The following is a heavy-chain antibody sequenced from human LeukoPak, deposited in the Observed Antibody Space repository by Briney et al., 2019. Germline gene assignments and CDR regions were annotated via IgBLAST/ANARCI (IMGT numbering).Heavy chain of an antibody. CDR2: INPSGGST. Sequence: ASVKVSCKASGYTFTSYYMHWVRQAPGQGLEWMGIINPSGGSTSYAQKFQGRVTMTRDTSTSTVYMELSSLRSEDTAVYYCARVPHPVDTEDEYFQHWGQGTLVTVSS. J-gene: IGHJ1*01. V-gene: IGHV1-46*01. D-gene: IGHD5-18*01. CDR1: GYTFTSYY. CDR3: ARVPHPVDTEDEYFQH.